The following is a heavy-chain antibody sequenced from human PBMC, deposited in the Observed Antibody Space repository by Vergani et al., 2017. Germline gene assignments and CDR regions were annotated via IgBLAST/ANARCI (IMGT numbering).Heavy chain of an antibody. J-gene: IGHJ4*02. CDR3: AGRGYSGYDWGDY. D-gene: IGHD5-12*01. CDR2: ISSSGSTI. CDR1: GFTFSSYG. V-gene: IGHV3-48*04. Sequence: VQLVESVGGVVQPGRSLRLSCAASGFTFSSYGMHWVRQAPGKGLEWVSYISSSGSTIYYADSVKGRFTISRDNAKNSLYLQMNSLRAEDTAVYYCAGRGYSGYDWGDYWGQGTLVTVSS.